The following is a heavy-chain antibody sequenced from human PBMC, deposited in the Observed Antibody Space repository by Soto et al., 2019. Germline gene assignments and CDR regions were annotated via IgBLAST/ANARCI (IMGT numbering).Heavy chain of an antibody. CDR1: GFTFSSYW. V-gene: IGHV3-74*01. CDR3: ASRYCSGGSCPLDY. Sequence: GGSLRLSCAASGFTFSSYWMHWVRQAPGKGLVWVSRINSDGSSTSYADSVKGRFTISRDNAKNTLYLQMNSLRAEDTAVYYCASRYCSGGSCPLDYWGQGTLVTVSS. J-gene: IGHJ4*02. D-gene: IGHD2-15*01. CDR2: INSDGSST.